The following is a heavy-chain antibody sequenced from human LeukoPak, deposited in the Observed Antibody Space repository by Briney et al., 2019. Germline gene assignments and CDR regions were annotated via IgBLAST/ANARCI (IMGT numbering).Heavy chain of an antibody. CDR2: ISSSGSTI. CDR3: AKYYGSGTAAWFDP. V-gene: IGHV3-48*03. Sequence: GGSLRLSCAASGFTFSSYEMNWVRQAPGKGLEWVSYISSSGSTIYYADSVKGRFTISRDNAKNSLYLQMNSLRAEDTAVYYCAKYYGSGTAAWFDPWGQGTLVTVSS. CDR1: GFTFSSYE. J-gene: IGHJ5*02. D-gene: IGHD3-10*01.